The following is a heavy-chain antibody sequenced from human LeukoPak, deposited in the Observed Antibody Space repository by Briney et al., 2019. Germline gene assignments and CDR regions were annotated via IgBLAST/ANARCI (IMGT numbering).Heavy chain of an antibody. CDR2: IYPGDSDT. J-gene: IGHJ6*02. Sequence: GESLKISCKGSGYSFTSCWIGWVRQMPGKGLEWMGIIYPGDSDTRYSPSFQGQVTISADKSISTAYLQWSSLKASDTAMYYCARTYYHDSSGTGMDVWGQGTTVTVSS. CDR3: ARTYYHDSSGTGMDV. V-gene: IGHV5-51*01. D-gene: IGHD3-22*01. CDR1: GYSFTSCW.